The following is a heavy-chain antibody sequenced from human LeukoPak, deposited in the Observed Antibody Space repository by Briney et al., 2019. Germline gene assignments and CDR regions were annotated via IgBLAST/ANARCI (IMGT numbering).Heavy chain of an antibody. CDR2: INANNDGS. D-gene: IGHD3-3*01. Sequence: ASVTVSCTASGYTITGYYMHWVRQAPGQGLEWMGWINANNDGSVYAQKFQGRVTMTRDTSINTAYMELSRLRSDDTAVYYCARKRGVGVDTNAFDMWGQGTMVTVSS. V-gene: IGHV1-2*02. CDR3: ARKRGVGVDTNAFDM. J-gene: IGHJ3*02. CDR1: GYTITGYY.